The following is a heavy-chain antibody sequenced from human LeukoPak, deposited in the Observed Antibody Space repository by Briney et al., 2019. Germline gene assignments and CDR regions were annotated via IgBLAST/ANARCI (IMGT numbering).Heavy chain of an antibody. V-gene: IGHV4-38-2*02. J-gene: IGHJ4*02. CDR1: GYSISSGYY. CDR2: IYHSGST. Sequence: SETLSLTCAVSGYSISSGYYWGWLRQPPGKGLEWIGSIYHSGSTYYTPSLKSRVTISVDTSKNQFSLKLSSVTAADTAVYYCARDSGWSDTAMVQDYWGQGTLVTVSS. D-gene: IGHD5-18*01. CDR3: ARDSGWSDTAMVQDY.